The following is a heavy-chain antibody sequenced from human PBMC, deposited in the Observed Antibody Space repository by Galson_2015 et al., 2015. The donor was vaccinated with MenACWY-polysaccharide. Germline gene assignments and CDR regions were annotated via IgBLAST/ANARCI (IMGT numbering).Heavy chain of an antibody. CDR2: ISSSRSYI. J-gene: IGHJ6*02. Sequence: SLRLSCAASGFTFNGYRMNWVRQAPGKGLEWVSSISSSRSYIYYADSVKGRFTISRDNAKNSLYLQMNSLRAEDTAVYYCARELPGYCSSTSCLYYHYGMDVWGQATTVTVSS. CDR3: ARELPGYCSSTSCLYYHYGMDV. V-gene: IGHV3-21*06. D-gene: IGHD2-2*01. CDR1: GFTFNGYR.